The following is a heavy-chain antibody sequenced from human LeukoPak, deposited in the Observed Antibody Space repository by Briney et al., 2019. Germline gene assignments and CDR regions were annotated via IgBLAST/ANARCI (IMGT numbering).Heavy chain of an antibody. CDR2: IYFTGIT. V-gene: IGHV4-59*01. CDR1: GDSISSSY. J-gene: IGHJ4*02. CDR3: ARSSGALDY. Sequence: PSETLSLTCTVSGDSISSSYWSWIPQPTGKGLEWIGYIYFTGITKYNPTPRSRVTMSLDTSRNQFSLRLNSMTAADTAVYYCARSSGALDYWGQGALVTVSS.